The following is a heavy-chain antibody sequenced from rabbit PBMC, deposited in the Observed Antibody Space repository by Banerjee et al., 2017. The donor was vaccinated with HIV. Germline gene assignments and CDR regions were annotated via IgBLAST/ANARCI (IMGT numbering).Heavy chain of an antibody. D-gene: IGHD8-1*01. CDR2: IYTSSGST. V-gene: IGHV1S40*01. CDR1: GFDFSSNA. J-gene: IGHJ4*01. Sequence: QSLEESGGDLVKPGASLTLTCTASGFDFSSNAMCWVRQAPGKGLEWIACIYTSSGSTWYATWAKGRFTISKTSSTTVTLQMTSLTAADTATYFCARESGSSYLPDYFNLWGQGTLVTVS. CDR3: ARESGSSYLPDYFNL.